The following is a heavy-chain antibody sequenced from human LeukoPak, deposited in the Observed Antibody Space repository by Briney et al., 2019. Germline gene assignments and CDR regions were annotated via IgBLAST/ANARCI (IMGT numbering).Heavy chain of an antibody. J-gene: IGHJ3*02. CDR3: AREMGAGWGSYRHDAFDI. CDR2: IYYSGST. V-gene: IGHV4-59*01. CDR1: GGSFSGYY. D-gene: IGHD3-16*02. Sequence: SETLSLTCAVYGGSFSGYYWSWIRQPPGKGLEWIGYIYYSGSTNYNPSLKSRVTISVDTSKNQFSLKLSSVTAADTAVYYCAREMGAGWGSYRHDAFDIWGQGTMVTVSS.